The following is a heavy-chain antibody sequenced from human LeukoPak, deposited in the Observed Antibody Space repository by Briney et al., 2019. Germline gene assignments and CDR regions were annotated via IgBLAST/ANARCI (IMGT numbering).Heavy chain of an antibody. V-gene: IGHV4-34*01. D-gene: IGHD1-14*01. CDR3: ARGPATGIDY. Sequence: KPSETLSLTCAVYGGSFSGYYWSWIRQPPGKGLEWIGEINHSGSTNYNPSLKSRVTISVDTSKSQFSLKLSSVTAADTAVYYCARGPATGIDYWGQGTLVTVSS. J-gene: IGHJ4*02. CDR1: GGSFSGYY. CDR2: INHSGST.